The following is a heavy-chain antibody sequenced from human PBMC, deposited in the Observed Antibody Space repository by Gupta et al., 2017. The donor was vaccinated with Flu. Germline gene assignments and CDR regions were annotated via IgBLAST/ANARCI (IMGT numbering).Heavy chain of an antibody. CDR2: ISSSGSTI. D-gene: IGHD6-19*01. CDR1: GFTFSSYE. V-gene: IGHV3-48*03. Sequence: ASGFTFSSYEMNWVRQAPGKGLEWVSYISSSGSTIYYADSVKGRFTISRDNAKNSLYLQMNSLRAEDTAVYYCARYSSGHDAFDIWGQGTMVTVSS. CDR3: ARYSSGHDAFDI. J-gene: IGHJ3*02.